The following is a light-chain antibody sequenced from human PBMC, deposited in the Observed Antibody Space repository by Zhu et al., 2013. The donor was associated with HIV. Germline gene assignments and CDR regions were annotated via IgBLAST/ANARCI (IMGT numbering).Light chain of an antibody. CDR2: GAS. CDR3: QQYGNSPRT. Sequence: EIVLTQSPGTLSLSPGERATLSCRASQTIRNNYLAWYQQKGGQAPRLLIYGASRRLSGIPDRFSGSGSGMDFTLTITRLEPEDFAVYYCQQYGNSPRTFGQGTKVEYK. CDR1: QTIRNNY. J-gene: IGKJ1*01. V-gene: IGKV3-20*01.